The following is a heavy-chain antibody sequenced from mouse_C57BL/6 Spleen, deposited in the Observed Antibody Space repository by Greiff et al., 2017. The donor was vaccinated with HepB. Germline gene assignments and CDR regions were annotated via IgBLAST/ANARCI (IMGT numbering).Heavy chain of an antibody. D-gene: IGHD4-1*01. V-gene: IGHV1-39*01. CDR2: INPNYGTT. CDR1: GYSFTDYH. Sequence: EVQLQQSGPELVKPGASVKISCKASGYSFTDYHMNWVKQSNGKSLEWIGVINPNYGTTSYNQKFKGKATLTVDQSSSTAYMQLKSLTSEYSAVYYFARWLGRGAMDYWGQGTSVTVSS. J-gene: IGHJ4*01. CDR3: ARWLGRGAMDY.